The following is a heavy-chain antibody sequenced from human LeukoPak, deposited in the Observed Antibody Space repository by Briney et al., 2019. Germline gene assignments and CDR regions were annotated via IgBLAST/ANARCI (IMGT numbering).Heavy chain of an antibody. Sequence: SETLSLTCTVSGGSISGSDYHWGWIRQPPGKGLEWIGSIYYGGSTYYNPSLKSRVTISVDTSMNQFSLKLSFVTTADTAVYYCARALGYCSGGSCTRGYNWFDPWGQGTLVTVPS. CDR1: GGSISGSDYH. J-gene: IGHJ5*02. D-gene: IGHD2-15*01. CDR3: ARALGYCSGGSCTRGYNWFDP. V-gene: IGHV4-39*01. CDR2: IYYGGST.